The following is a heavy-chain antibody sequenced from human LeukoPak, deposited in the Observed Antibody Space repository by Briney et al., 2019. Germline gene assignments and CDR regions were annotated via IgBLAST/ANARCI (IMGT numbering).Heavy chain of an antibody. D-gene: IGHD2-2*01. Sequence: GGSLRLSCAASGFTFSRYSMNWVRQAPGKGLEWVSSISSSSSYIYYADSVKGRFTISRDNAKNSLYLQMNSLRAEDTAVYYCARLDCSSTSCSDYWGQGTLVTVSS. J-gene: IGHJ4*02. CDR3: ARLDCSSTSCSDY. V-gene: IGHV3-21*01. CDR2: ISSSSSYI. CDR1: GFTFSRYS.